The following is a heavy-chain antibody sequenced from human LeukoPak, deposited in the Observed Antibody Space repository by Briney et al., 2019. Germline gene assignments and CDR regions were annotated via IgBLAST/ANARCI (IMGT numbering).Heavy chain of an antibody. CDR1: GFTVSNNY. CDR3: ARDRGFGMDV. V-gene: IGHV3-66*01. D-gene: IGHD3-10*01. Sequence: GGSLRLSCAASGFTVSNNYMSWVRQAPGKGLEWVALIYSGGSTYYADFVKGRFTISRDNSKNTLYLQMSSLRAEDTAVYYCARDRGFGMDVWGQGTTVTVSS. CDR2: IYSGGST. J-gene: IGHJ6*02.